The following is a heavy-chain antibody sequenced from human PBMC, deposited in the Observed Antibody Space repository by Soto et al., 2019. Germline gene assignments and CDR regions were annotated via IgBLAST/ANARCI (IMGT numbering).Heavy chain of an antibody. CDR1: GFTFSSYG. CDR2: ISYDGSNK. D-gene: IGHD3-22*01. V-gene: IGHV3-30*18. CDR3: AKDLEDDSSGYYFLVGAFDI. Sequence: QVQLVESGGGVVQPGRSLRLSCAASGFTFSSYGMHWVRQAPGKGLEWVAVISYDGSNKYYADSVKGRFTISRDNSKNTLYLQMNSLRAEDTAVYYCAKDLEDDSSGYYFLVGAFDIWGQGTIVTVSS. J-gene: IGHJ3*02.